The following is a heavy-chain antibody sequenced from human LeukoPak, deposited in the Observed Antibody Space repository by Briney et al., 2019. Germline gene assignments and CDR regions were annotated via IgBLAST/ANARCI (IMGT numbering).Heavy chain of an antibody. J-gene: IGHJ4*02. D-gene: IGHD6-19*01. CDR3: ARQWGSGWDYFDY. Sequence: GEPLKISCKASGYSFISYWIGWVRQMPGKGLEWMGIIYPGDSDTRYSPSFQGQVTISADKSISTAYLQWSSLKASDTAMYYCARQWGSGWDYFDYWGQGTLVTVSS. V-gene: IGHV5-51*01. CDR1: GYSFISYW. CDR2: IYPGDSDT.